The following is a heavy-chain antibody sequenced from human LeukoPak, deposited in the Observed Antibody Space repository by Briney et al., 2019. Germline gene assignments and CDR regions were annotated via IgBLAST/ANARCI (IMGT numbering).Heavy chain of an antibody. V-gene: IGHV3-21*01. D-gene: IGHD2-2*01. J-gene: IGHJ6*02. Sequence: PGGSLRLSCAASGFTFSSYSMNWVRQAPGKGLEWVSSISSSSYIYYSDSVKGRFTISRDNTKNSLYLQMNSLRAEDTAVYYCARGRYCSSTSCYFAGYYYYGMDVWGQGTTVTVSS. CDR2: ISSSSYI. CDR3: ARGRYCSSTSCYFAGYYYYGMDV. CDR1: GFTFSSYS.